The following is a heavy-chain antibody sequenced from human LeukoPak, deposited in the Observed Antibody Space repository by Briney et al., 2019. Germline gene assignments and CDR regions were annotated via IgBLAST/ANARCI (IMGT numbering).Heavy chain of an antibody. CDR2: IYYSGST. V-gene: IGHV4-31*03. Sequence: SQTLSLTCTVSGGSISSGGYYWSWIRQHPGKGLEWIGYIYYSGSTYYNPSLKSRVTIPVDTSKNQFSLKLSSVTAADTAVYYCARFALFLRWFDYWGQGTLVTVSS. CDR1: GGSISSGGYY. CDR3: ARFALFLRWFDY. J-gene: IGHJ4*02. D-gene: IGHD4-17*01.